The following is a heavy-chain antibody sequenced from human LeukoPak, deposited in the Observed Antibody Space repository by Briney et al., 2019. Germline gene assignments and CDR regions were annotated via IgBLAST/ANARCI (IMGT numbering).Heavy chain of an antibody. J-gene: IGHJ5*02. V-gene: IGHV4-59*01. CDR2: IYHSGHT. Sequence: PSETLSLTCSVSGASISSSFWTWIRQPPGKGLEWIGYIYHSGHTSYNSSLKSRVLISVDTSKNQFSLRLTPVTAADTAVYYCARVFTTSPPSLDPWGQGALVIVSS. CDR3: ARVFTTSPPSLDP. D-gene: IGHD2/OR15-2a*01. CDR1: GASISSSF.